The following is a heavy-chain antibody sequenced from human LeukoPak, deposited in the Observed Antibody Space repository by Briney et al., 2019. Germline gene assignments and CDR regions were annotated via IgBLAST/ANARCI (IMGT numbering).Heavy chain of an antibody. CDR2: ISWNSGTI. CDR1: GFTFDAYA. CDR3: GKVKSSGYYSALHY. V-gene: IGHV3-9*01. Sequence: PGRSLRLSCAASGFTFDAYAMHGVRQAPGEGLEWVSGISWNSGTIKYADSVMGRFTISRDNAKNSLYLQMNSLRAEDTALYYCGKVKSSGYYSALHYWGQGSLVTVSS. J-gene: IGHJ4*02. D-gene: IGHD3-22*01.